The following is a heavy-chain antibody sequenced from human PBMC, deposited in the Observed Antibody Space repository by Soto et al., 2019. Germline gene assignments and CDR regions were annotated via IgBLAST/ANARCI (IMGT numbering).Heavy chain of an antibody. CDR2: IWNDGSNK. D-gene: IGHD2-21*02. CDR1: GFTFSTYG. CDR3: ARSSDPYCGGDCYFAEYFQH. Sequence: GGSLRLSCAASGFTFSTYGIHWVRQAPGKGLEWVAVIWNDGSNKYYGDSVTGRFTISRDNSKNTLYLQMNRLRAEDTAVYYCARSSDPYCGGDCYFAEYFQHWGQGTLVTVSS. V-gene: IGHV3-33*01. J-gene: IGHJ1*01.